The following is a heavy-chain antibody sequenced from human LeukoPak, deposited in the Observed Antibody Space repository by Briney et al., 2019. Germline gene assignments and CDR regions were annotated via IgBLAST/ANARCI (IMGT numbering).Heavy chain of an antibody. V-gene: IGHV3-7*01. CDR1: GFTFSSYW. CDR2: IKQDGSEK. D-gene: IGHD6-19*01. J-gene: IGHJ4*02. CDR3: ARDSSGWYLVYYFDY. Sequence: PGGSLRLSCAASGFTFSSYWISWVRQAPGKGLEWVANIKQDGSEKYYVDSVKGRFTISRDNAKNPLYLQMNSLRAEDTAVYYCARDSSGWYLVYYFDYWGQGNLVTVSS.